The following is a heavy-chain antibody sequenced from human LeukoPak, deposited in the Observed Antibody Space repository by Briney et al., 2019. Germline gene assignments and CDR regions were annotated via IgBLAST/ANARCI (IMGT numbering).Heavy chain of an antibody. D-gene: IGHD3-9*01. J-gene: IGHJ4*02. CDR1: GFTFKNYA. CDR3: AKWGDYDILTGYYDPDY. CDR2: ITGSGGTT. V-gene: IGHV3-23*01. Sequence: GGSLRLSCAASGFTFKNYAMSWVRQAPGKGLEWVSVITGSGGTTFYADSVKDRFTISRDNSKNTLYLQMNSLRAEDTAVYYCAKWGDYDILTGYYDPDYWGQGTLVTVSS.